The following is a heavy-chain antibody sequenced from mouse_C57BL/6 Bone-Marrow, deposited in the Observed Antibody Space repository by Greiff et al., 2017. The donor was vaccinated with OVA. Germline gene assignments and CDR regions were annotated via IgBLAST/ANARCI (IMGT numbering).Heavy chain of an antibody. J-gene: IGHJ2*01. D-gene: IGHD2-5*01. CDR1: GYTFTSYW. CDR3: ARTYSNYRGY. Sequence: QVHVKQPGAELVKPGASVKLSCKASGYTFTSYWMHWVKQRPGQGLEWIGMIHPNSGSTNYNEKFKSKATLTVDKSSSTAYMQLSSLTSEDSAVYYCARTYSNYRGYWGQGTTLTVSS. V-gene: IGHV1-64*01. CDR2: IHPNSGST.